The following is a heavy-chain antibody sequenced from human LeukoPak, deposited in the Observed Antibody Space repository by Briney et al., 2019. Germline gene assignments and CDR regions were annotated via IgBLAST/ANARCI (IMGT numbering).Heavy chain of an antibody. CDR2: INPSGGST. V-gene: IGHV1-46*01. J-gene: IGHJ6*02. Sequence: PAASVKVSCKASGYTFTSYYMHWVRQAPGQGLEWMGIINPSGGSTSYAQKFQGRVTMTRDTSTSTVYMELSSLRSEDTAVYYCARDRVEYSSSGDYYYCYGMDVWGQGTTVTVSS. CDR3: ARDRVEYSSSGDYYYCYGMDV. CDR1: GYTFTSYY. D-gene: IGHD6-13*01.